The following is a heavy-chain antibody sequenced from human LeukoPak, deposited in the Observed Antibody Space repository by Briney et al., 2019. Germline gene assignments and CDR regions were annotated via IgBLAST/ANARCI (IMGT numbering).Heavy chain of an antibody. V-gene: IGHV3-11*04. J-gene: IGHJ6*03. CDR1: GFTFSDYY. CDR2: ISSSGSSI. Sequence: GGSLRLSCAASGFTFSDYYMSWIRQAPGKGLEWVSYISSSGSSIYNADSVKGRFTISRDNAKNSLYLQMNSLRAEDTAVYYCARSGIKMVRGVIIKSPYHMDVWGKGTTVTVSS. CDR3: ARSGIKMVRGVIIKSPYHMDV. D-gene: IGHD3-10*01.